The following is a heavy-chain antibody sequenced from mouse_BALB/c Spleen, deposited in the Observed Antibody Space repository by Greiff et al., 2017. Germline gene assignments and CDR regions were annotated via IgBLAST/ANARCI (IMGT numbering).Heavy chain of an antibody. Sequence: QVQLQQSGPQLVRPGASVKISCKASGYSFTSYWMHWVKQRPGQGLEWIGMIDPSDSETRLNQKFKDKATLTVDKSSSTAYMQLSSPTSEDSAVYYCARYSSTHYYAMDYWGQGTSVTVSS. D-gene: IGHD1-1*01. V-gene: IGHV1S127*01. J-gene: IGHJ4*01. CDR1: GYSFTSYW. CDR2: IDPSDSET. CDR3: ARYSSTHYYAMDY.